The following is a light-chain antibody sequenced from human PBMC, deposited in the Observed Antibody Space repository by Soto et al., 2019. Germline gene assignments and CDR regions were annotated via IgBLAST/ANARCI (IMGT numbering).Light chain of an antibody. CDR2: DVS. V-gene: IGLV2-14*01. J-gene: IGLJ2*01. Sequence: QSALTQPSSVSGSPGQSITISCTGTSSDVGGYYYISGYQQHPGKAPKLMIYDVSKRPSGVSYRFSGSKSGNTATLTISGLQADDEAEYYCSSYTTTSTVVFGGRTKVTVL. CDR1: SSDVGGYYY. CDR3: SSYTTTSTVV.